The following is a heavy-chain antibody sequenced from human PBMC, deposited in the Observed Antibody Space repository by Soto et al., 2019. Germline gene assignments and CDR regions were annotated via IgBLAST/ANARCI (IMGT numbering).Heavy chain of an antibody. CDR2: IIPIFGTA. CDR3: ATTGNWNAGRYYYGMDV. CDR1: GGTFSSYA. V-gene: IGHV1-69*12. D-gene: IGHD1-1*01. J-gene: IGHJ6*02. Sequence: QVQLVQSGAEVKKPGSSVKVSCKASGGTFSSYAISWVRQAPGQGLEWMGGIIPIFGTADYAQKFQGRVTITADESTSTGYMELSSLRSEDTAVYYCATTGNWNAGRYYYGMDVWGQGTTVTVSS.